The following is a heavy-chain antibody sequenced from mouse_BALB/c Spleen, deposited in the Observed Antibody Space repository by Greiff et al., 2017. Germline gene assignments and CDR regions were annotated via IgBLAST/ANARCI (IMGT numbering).Heavy chain of an antibody. CDR3: ARGGF. Sequence: QVQLKQPGAELVKPGASVKLSCKASGYTFTSYWMHWVKQRPGQGLEWIGEINPSNGRTNYNEKFKSKATLTVDKSSSTAYMQLSSLTSEDSAVYYCARGGFWGQGTTLTVSS. CDR2: INPSNGRT. V-gene: IGHV1S81*02. J-gene: IGHJ2*01. CDR1: GYTFTSYW. D-gene: IGHD3-2*02.